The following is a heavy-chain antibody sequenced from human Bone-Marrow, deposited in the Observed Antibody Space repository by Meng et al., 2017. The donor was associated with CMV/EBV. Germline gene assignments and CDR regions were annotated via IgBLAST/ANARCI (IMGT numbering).Heavy chain of an antibody. CDR3: AKGQSSSWSHYYYYYGMAV. J-gene: IGHJ6*02. D-gene: IGHD6-13*01. CDR1: GFTFSSYS. CDR2: IRYDGSNK. Sequence: GESLKISCAASGFTFSSYSMNWVRQAPGKGLEWVAFIRYDGSNKYYADSVKGRFTISRDNSKNALYLQMNSLRAEDAAVYYCAKGQSSSWSHYYYYYGMAVWGREHTVIVAS. V-gene: IGHV3-30*02.